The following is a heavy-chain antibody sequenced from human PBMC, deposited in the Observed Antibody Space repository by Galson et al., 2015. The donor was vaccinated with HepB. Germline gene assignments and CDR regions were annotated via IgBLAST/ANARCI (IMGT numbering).Heavy chain of an antibody. CDR1: GFTFSSYS. Sequence: SLRLSCAASGFTFSSYSMNWVRQAPGRGLEWVSSISSSSSYIYYADSVKGRFTISRDNAKNSLYLQMNSLRAEDTAVYYCAKDALYYYDSSGYYDWGQGTLVTVSS. D-gene: IGHD3-22*01. CDR3: AKDALYYYDSSGYYD. CDR2: ISSSSSYI. J-gene: IGHJ4*02. V-gene: IGHV3-21*01.